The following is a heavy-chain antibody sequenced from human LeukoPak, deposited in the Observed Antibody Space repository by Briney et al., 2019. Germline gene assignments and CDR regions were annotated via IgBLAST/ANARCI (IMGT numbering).Heavy chain of an antibody. CDR2: ISSSSSYI. CDR1: GFTFSSYS. Sequence: GGSLRLSCAASGFTFSSYSMNWVRQAPGKGLEWVSSISSSSSYIYYADSVKGRFTISRDNSKNTLYLQMNSLRAEDTAVYYCARGERYCSSTSCYAEVDYWGQGTLVTVSS. J-gene: IGHJ4*02. D-gene: IGHD2-2*01. V-gene: IGHV3-21*01. CDR3: ARGERYCSSTSCYAEVDY.